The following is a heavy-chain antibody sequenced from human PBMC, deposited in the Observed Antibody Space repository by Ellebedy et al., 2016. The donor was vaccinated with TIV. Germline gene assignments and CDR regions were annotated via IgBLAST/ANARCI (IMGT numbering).Heavy chain of an antibody. CDR2: IYYSGSS. J-gene: IGHJ4*02. CDR3: ARGTFQRGWGY. CDR1: GGSISSYY. Sequence: SETLSLTXTVSGGSISSYYWSWIRQPPGKGLEWIGSIYYSGSSYYNPSLKSRVTISVDTSKNQFSLKLSSVTAADTAVYYCARGTFQRGWGYWGQGTLVTVSS. D-gene: IGHD3-16*01. V-gene: IGHV4-59*05.